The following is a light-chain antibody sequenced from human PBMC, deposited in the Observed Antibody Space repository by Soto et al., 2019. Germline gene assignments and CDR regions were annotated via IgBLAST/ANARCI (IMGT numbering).Light chain of an antibody. J-gene: IGKJ2*01. CDR1: QSLSSSY. Sequence: EIVLTQSPGTLSLSPGERATLSCRASQSLSSSYLAWYQQKPGQAPRLLIYGASSRATGIPDRFSGSGSGTDFTLTISRLEPEDLAVYYCQHLRTFGQGTKLEIK. CDR2: GAS. CDR3: QHLRT. V-gene: IGKV3-20*01.